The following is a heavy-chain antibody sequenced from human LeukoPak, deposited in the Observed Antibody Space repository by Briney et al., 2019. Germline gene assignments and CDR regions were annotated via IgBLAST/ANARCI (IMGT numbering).Heavy chain of an antibody. V-gene: IGHV1-69*06. J-gene: IGHJ4*02. CDR3: ARGSGYSYGYNAGMSY. Sequence: SVKVSCKASGGTFSSYAISWVRQAPGQGLEWMGGIIPIFGTANYAQKFQGRVTITADKSTSTAYMELSSLRSEDTAVYYCARGSGYSYGYNAGMSYWGQGTLVTVSS. CDR1: GGTFSSYA. D-gene: IGHD5-18*01. CDR2: IIPIFGTA.